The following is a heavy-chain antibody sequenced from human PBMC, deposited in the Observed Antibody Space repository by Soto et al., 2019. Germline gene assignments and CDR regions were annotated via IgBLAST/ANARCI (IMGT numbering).Heavy chain of an antibody. CDR2: ITNSGGST. Sequence: EVQLLESGGDLVQPGGSLRLSCAASGFAFTTYAMTWVRQSPGKGLEWVSCITNSGGSTYFADYVKGRFPISRDTSRSTLYLQMSSLSAEDTAVYYCARGGPRDGYRDLDYWGPGTPVTVSS. D-gene: IGHD5-18*01. V-gene: IGHV3-23*01. CDR3: ARGGPRDGYRDLDY. J-gene: IGHJ4*02. CDR1: GFAFTTYA.